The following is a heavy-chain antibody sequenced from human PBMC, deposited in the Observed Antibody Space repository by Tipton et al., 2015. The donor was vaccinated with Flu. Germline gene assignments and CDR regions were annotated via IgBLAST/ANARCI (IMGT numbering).Heavy chain of an antibody. CDR2: IYYSGST. V-gene: IGHV4-39*07. J-gene: IGHJ2*01. Sequence: TLSLTCTVSGGSISSSSYYWGWIRQPPGKGLEWIGCIYYSGSTYYNPSLKSRVTISVDTSKNQFSLKLSSVTAADTAVYYCARWDYYDTSGYGDWYFDLWGRGTLVTVSS. D-gene: IGHD3-22*01. CDR1: GGSISSSSYY. CDR3: ARWDYYDTSGYGDWYFDL.